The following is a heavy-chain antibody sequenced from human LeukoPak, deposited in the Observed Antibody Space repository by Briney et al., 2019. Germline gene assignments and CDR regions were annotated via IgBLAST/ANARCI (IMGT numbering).Heavy chain of an antibody. CDR1: GYSISSGYY. J-gene: IGHJ3*02. CDR3: ARDYGGNSGAFDI. Sequence: PSETLSLTCAVSGYSISSGYYWGWIRQPPVKGLGWIGSIYHSASTYYNPSLKSRVTISVDTSKNQFSLKLSSVTAADTAVYYCARDYGGNSGAFDIWGQGTMVTVSS. V-gene: IGHV4-38-2*02. D-gene: IGHD4-23*01. CDR2: IYHSAST.